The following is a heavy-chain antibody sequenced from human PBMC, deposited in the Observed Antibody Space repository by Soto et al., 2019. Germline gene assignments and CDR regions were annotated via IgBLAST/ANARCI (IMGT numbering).Heavy chain of an antibody. CDR1: GFTFSNAW. Sequence: PGGSLRLSCAASGFTFSNAWMSWVRQAPGKGLEWVGRIKGEADGGTTDYAAPVKGRITISRDHSKDTLYLHMNSLKTEDTAVYYCTTGLSNGYYNFDYWGQGTPVTGSS. J-gene: IGHJ4*02. CDR2: IKGEADGGTT. D-gene: IGHD3-22*01. V-gene: IGHV3-15*01. CDR3: TTGLSNGYYNFDY.